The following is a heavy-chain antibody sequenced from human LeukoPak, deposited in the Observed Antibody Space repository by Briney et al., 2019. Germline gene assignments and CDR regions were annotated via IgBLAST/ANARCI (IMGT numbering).Heavy chain of an antibody. D-gene: IGHD1-20*01. CDR1: GGTFSSYA. Sequence: GASVKVSCKASGGTFSSYAISWVRQAPGQGLEWMGGIIPIFGTANYTQKFQGRVTITADESTSTAYMELSSLRSEDTAVYYCARVNHGNNWNDDLDNYYYYYMDVWGKGTTVTVSS. V-gene: IGHV1-69*13. CDR3: ARVNHGNNWNDDLDNYYYYYMDV. J-gene: IGHJ6*03. CDR2: IIPIFGTA.